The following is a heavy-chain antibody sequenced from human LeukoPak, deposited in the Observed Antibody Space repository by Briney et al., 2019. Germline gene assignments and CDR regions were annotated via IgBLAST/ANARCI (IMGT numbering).Heavy chain of an antibody. V-gene: IGHV3-7*01. D-gene: IGHD5-12*01. CDR1: GFSFRDFW. J-gene: IGHJ4*02. CDR2: INLGGSLN. CDR3: ARFGYSGWNLEY. Sequence: GGSLRLSCAASGFSFRDFWMSWVRPSPGKGLEWVASINLGGSLNYYVDSVKGRFTISRDDAKSSLYVRMDSLRDEDTAVYYCARFGYSGWNLEYWGQGTLVTVSS.